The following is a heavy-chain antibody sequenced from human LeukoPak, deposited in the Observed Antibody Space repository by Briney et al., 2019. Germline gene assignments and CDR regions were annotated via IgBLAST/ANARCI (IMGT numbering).Heavy chain of an antibody. V-gene: IGHV4-39*01. CDR1: GGSINITPHY. CDR3: AKMVVPGTNWFDP. J-gene: IGHJ5*02. Sequence: SETLSLTCTISGGSINITPHYWGWVRQPPGKGLEWIGSISYSANTFFNPSLKSRISLSVDASRNQFSLKLNSVTAEDTAMYFCAKMVVPGTNWFDPWGQGSLVIVSS. D-gene: IGHD6-19*01. CDR2: ISYSANT.